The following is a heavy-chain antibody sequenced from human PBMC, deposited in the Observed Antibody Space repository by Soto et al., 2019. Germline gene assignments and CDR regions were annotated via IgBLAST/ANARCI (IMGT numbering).Heavy chain of an antibody. V-gene: IGHV1-8*01. CDR3: AREWDICFCFDL. Sequence: QVQLVQSGAEVKKPGASVKVSCKTSGYTFTSYDINWVRQAPGQGLEWMGWMNPDTGDTRYAQKFQGRVTMTRNTSINTAYMELSSLRSEDTAVYSCAREWDICFCFDLWGQGALVTVSS. D-gene: IGHD2-15*01. CDR2: MNPDTGDT. J-gene: IGHJ4*02. CDR1: GYTFTSYD.